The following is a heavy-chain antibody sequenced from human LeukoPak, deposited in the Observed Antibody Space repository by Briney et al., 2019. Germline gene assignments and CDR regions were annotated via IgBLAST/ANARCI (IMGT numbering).Heavy chain of an antibody. CDR2: ISYDGSNK. D-gene: IGHD2-2*02. CDR3: AREGWGCSSTSCYNPHSYYYYYYGMDV. V-gene: IGHV3-30-3*01. J-gene: IGHJ6*04. Sequence: PGRSLRLPCAASGFTHSSFAMHWARQAPGKGLEWVAVISYDGSNKYYADSVKGRFTISRDNSKNTLYLQMNSLRAEDTAVYYCAREGWGCSSTSCYNPHSYYYYYYGMDVWGEGTTVTVSS. CDR1: GFTHSSFA.